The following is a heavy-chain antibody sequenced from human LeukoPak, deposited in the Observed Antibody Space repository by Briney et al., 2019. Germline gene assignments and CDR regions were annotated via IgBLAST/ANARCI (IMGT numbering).Heavy chain of an antibody. CDR1: GGSISSGGYY. CDR3: ASGEVDTAMVMDYYYMDV. CDR2: IYYSGST. D-gene: IGHD5-18*01. V-gene: IGHV4-31*03. J-gene: IGHJ6*03. Sequence: SETLSLTCTVSGGSISSGGYYWSWIRQHPGKGPEWIGYIYYSGSTYYNPSLKSRVTISVDTSKNQFSLKLSSVTAADTAVYYCASGEVDTAMVMDYYYMDVWGKGTTVTVSS.